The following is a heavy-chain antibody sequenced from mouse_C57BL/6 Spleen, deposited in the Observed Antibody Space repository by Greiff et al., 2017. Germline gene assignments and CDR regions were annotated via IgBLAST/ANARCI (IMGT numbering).Heavy chain of an antibody. CDR3: AREGTYDYDGFDY. J-gene: IGHJ2*01. CDR1: GYAFSSSW. V-gene: IGHV1-82*01. CDR2: IYPGDGDT. D-gene: IGHD2-4*01. Sequence: VQLQQSGPELVKPGASVKISCKASGYAFSSSWMNWVKQRPGKGLEWIGRIYPGDGDTNYNGKFKGKATLTADKSSSTAYMQLSSLTSEDSAVYFCAREGTYDYDGFDYWGQGTTLTVSS.